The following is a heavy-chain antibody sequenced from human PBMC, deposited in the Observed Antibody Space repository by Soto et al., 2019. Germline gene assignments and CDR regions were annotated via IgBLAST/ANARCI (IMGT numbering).Heavy chain of an antibody. CDR1: GFTFSSYA. Sequence: PGGSLRLSCAASGFTFSSYAMSWVRQAPGKGLEWVSAISGSGGSTYYADSVKGRFTISRDNAKNSLYLQMNSLRAEDTAVYYCERCVVPAIHNQYYGMDVWGYGTTVTESS. D-gene: IGHD2-21*02. CDR2: ISGSGGST. J-gene: IGHJ6*04. V-gene: IGHV3-23*01. CDR3: ERCVVPAIHNQYYGMDV.